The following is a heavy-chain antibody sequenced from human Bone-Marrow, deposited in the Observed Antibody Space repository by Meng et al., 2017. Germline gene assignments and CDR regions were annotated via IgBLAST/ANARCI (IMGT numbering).Heavy chain of an antibody. CDR2: ISSSGNSI. CDR3: ARNSRIVVVTPDWYFDL. D-gene: IGHD3-22*01. J-gene: IGHJ2*01. V-gene: IGHV3-48*03. Sequence: LSLTCAASGFMFSAYEMNWVRQAPGKGLEWVAYISSSGNSIYYADSVKGRFTISRDNAKNSLYLQMNSLRAEDTAVYYCARNSRIVVVTPDWYFDLWGRGTLVTVSS. CDR1: GFMFSAYE.